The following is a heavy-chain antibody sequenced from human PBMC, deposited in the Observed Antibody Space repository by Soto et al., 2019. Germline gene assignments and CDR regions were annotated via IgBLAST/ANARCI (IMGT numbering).Heavy chain of an antibody. V-gene: IGHV3-23*01. D-gene: IGHD2-8*01. CDR1: GLTLSRYA. Sequence: EVQLLESGGGLVQPGGSLRLSCAASGLTLSRYAMNWVRQPPGKGLEWVSSINGGGGSTYYADSVKGRFSISRDNSKNTLYLQMNNLRGEDTAVYYCAKTVYREEDSFNSFDYWGQGTLVSVSS. CDR2: INGGGGST. CDR3: AKTVYREEDSFNSFDY. J-gene: IGHJ4*02.